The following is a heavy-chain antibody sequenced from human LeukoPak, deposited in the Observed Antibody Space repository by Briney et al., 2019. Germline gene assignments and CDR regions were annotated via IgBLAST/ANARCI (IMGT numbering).Heavy chain of an antibody. CDR3: ARHPSRVWHADY. V-gene: IGHV4-59*05. CDR2: ISYSGTT. Sequence: SETLSLTCTVSGGSISSYYWSWIRQPAGKGLEWIGSISYSGTTYYDPSLKSRVTISVDTSNNQFSLRLTSVTAADTAVYFCARHPSRVWHADYWGRGNLVTVSS. D-gene: IGHD6-19*01. J-gene: IGHJ4*01. CDR1: GGSISSYY.